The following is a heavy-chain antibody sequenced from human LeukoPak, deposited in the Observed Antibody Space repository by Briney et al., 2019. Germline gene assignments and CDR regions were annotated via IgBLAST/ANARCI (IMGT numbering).Heavy chain of an antibody. J-gene: IGHJ6*03. V-gene: IGHV3-20*04. D-gene: IGHD3-10*01. CDR1: GFTFDDYG. CDR3: ARGYGSGSIYYYMDV. Sequence: PGGSLRLSCAASGFTFDDYGMSWVRQAPGKGLEWVSGINWSGGSTGYADSVKGRFTISRDNAKNSLYLQMNSLRAEDTALYYCARGYGSGSIYYYMDVWGKGTTVTVSS. CDR2: INWSGGST.